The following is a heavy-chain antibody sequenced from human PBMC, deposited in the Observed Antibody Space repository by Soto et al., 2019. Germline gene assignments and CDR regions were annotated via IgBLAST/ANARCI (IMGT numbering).Heavy chain of an antibody. J-gene: IGHJ4*02. Sequence: QVHLLESGGGVVQPGKSLRLSCAASGFNFNNYGMHWVRQAPGKGLEWVAFIWFDGSSTYYADSVKGRFTISRENSKSTVYLQMDSLRADDTAIYYCARRDSAGSGGYFGLFDSWGQGTLVAVSS. V-gene: IGHV3-33*01. CDR2: IWFDGSST. CDR3: ARRDSAGSGGYFGLFDS. D-gene: IGHD3-10*01. CDR1: GFNFNNYG.